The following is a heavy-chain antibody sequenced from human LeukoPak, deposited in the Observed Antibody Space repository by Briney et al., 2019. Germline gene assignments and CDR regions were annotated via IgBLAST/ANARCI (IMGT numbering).Heavy chain of an antibody. CDR2: ISAYNGNT. CDR1: GYTFTSYG. J-gene: IGHJ3*02. Sequence: GASVKVSCKASGYTFTSYGISWVRQAPGQGLEWMGWISAYNGNTNYAQKLQGRVTMTTDTSTSTAYMELRSLRSDDTAVYYCARDLGYYDGSGYTEPDAFDIWGQGTMVTVSS. D-gene: IGHD3-22*01. V-gene: IGHV1-18*01. CDR3: ARDLGYYDGSGYTEPDAFDI.